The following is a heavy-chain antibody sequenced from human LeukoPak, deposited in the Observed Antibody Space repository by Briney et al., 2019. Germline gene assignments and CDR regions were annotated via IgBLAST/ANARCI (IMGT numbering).Heavy chain of an antibody. CDR1: GFHFPYAW. D-gene: IGHD4-23*01. CDR3: STLRLDYGGDSDYYYGMDV. J-gene: IGHJ6*02. V-gene: IGHV3-15*01. CDR2: ITRKSDGATI. Sequence: GGSLRLSCAASGFHFPYAWMSWVRQAPGKGLEWVGRITRKSDGATIDYAAPVKGRFAISRDDSRSTLYLQMNSLKTEDTAVYYCSTLRLDYGGDSDYYYGMDVWGQGTTVTVSS.